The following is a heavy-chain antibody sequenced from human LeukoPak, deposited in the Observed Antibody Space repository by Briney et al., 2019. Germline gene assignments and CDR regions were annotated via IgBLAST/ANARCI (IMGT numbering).Heavy chain of an antibody. V-gene: IGHV7-4-1*02. D-gene: IGHD3-10*01. J-gene: IGHJ4*02. CDR1: GYTFTTYA. CDR2: MNTNTGSP. CDR3: ARTRAPYYYASGSPDF. Sequence: ASVKVSCKASGYTFTTYAMKGVRQAPGQGLGWVGGMNTNTGSPNYAQRFTGRFVFSLATSVSTAYLQITSLQAADTAVYYCARTRAPYYYASGSPDFWGQGTLVTVSS.